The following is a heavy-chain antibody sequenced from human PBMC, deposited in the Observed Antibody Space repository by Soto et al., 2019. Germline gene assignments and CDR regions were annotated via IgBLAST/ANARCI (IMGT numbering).Heavy chain of an antibody. CDR2: ISGSGGST. D-gene: IGHD3-22*01. CDR3: ASKGVGYYDSSGYYYVSYFDY. Sequence: GGSLRLSCAASGFTFSSYAMSWVRQAPGKGLEWVSAISGSGGSTYYADSVKGRFTISRDNSKNTLYLQMNSLRAEDTAVYYCASKGVGYYDSSGYYYVSYFDYWGQGTLVTVSS. CDR1: GFTFSSYA. V-gene: IGHV3-23*01. J-gene: IGHJ4*02.